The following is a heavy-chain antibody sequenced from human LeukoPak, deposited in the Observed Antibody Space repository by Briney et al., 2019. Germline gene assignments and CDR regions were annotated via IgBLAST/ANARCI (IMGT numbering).Heavy chain of an antibody. CDR1: GGSISPYY. CDR3: ARTAYHGSGTLGRIPQGYYYYMDV. D-gene: IGHD3-10*01. CDR2: ISNRGNT. J-gene: IGHJ6*03. V-gene: IGHV4-4*08. Sequence: SETLSLTCIVSGGSISPYYGRWIRQPPGKGLEGIGYISNRGNTNYDPSLKRRVTISIDTSKKQLSLKLSSVTAADTAVYYCARTAYHGSGTLGRIPQGYYYYMDVWGKGTTVTVSS.